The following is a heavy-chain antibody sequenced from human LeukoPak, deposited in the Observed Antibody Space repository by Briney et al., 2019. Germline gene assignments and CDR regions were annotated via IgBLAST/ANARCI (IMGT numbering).Heavy chain of an antibody. D-gene: IGHD2-15*01. CDR2: ISGSSSII. J-gene: IGHJ6*02. Sequence: GGSLRLSCAASGFTFSSYSMNWVRQAPGKGLEWVSYISGSSSIIYYADSVKGRFTISRDNAKNSLYLQMNSLRAEDTAVYYCARDNRIAHSYYYYYGMDVWGQGTTVTVSS. CDR3: ARDNRIAHSYYYYYGMDV. V-gene: IGHV3-48*01. CDR1: GFTFSSYS.